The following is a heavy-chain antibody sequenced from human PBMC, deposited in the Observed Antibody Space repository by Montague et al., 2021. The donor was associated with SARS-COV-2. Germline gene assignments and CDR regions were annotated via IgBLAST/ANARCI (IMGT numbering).Heavy chain of an antibody. CDR2: LSGSGGDT. CDR3: AKERSYDSGWYGEFDY. Sequence: SLRLSCAASGFPFSTYAMTWVRQTPGKGLEWVSALSGSGGDTYYADSVKGRFTISRDNSENTLYLQMNSLRAEDTALYYCAKERSYDSGWYGEFDYWGQGTLVTVSS. D-gene: IGHD6-19*01. CDR1: GFPFSTYA. J-gene: IGHJ4*02. V-gene: IGHV3-23*01.